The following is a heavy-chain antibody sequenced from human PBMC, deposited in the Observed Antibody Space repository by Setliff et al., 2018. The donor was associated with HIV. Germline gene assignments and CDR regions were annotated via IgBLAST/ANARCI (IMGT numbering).Heavy chain of an antibody. CDR2: INHSGST. CDR3: ARYSPRGYTLTGPY. J-gene: IGHJ4*02. V-gene: IGHV4-34*01. Sequence: SETLSLTCAVSGGSFSDNYWNWIRQPPGKGLEWIGEINHSGSTKYNPSLKSRVSISLDTSKNQFSLKLTSVTAADTAVYYCARYSPRGYTLTGPYWGQGTLVTVSS. D-gene: IGHD6-25*01. CDR1: GGSFSDNY.